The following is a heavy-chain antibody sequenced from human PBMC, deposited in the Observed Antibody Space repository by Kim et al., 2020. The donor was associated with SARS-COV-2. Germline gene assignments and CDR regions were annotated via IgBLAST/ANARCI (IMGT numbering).Heavy chain of an antibody. Sequence: ASVEVSCKASGYTFTANAITWVRQAPGQGLEWMGWINTNTGNPTYAPGFTGRFLFSLDTSVSSAYLEISGLKAEDTAVYYCARTIAADYWGQGTLVTVSS. CDR1: GYTFTANA. D-gene: IGHD2-15*01. CDR3: ARTIAADY. CDR2: INTNTGNP. V-gene: IGHV7-4-1*02. J-gene: IGHJ4*02.